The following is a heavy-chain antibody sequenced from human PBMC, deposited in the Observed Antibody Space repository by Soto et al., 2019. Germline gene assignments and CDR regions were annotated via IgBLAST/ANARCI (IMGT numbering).Heavy chain of an antibody. CDR3: ATSKIFFFQIGGSRHVPLGF. Sequence: SETLSLTCAVSGGSLSNYYWSWIRQPPGKGLEWIGEIYHSGSTNYNPSLKSRVTISVDTSKNQFYLKLSSVTAADTAVYYCATSKIFFFQIGGSRHVPLGFWGQGTLVSVSS. J-gene: IGHJ4*02. CDR2: IYHSGST. D-gene: IGHD2-15*01. V-gene: IGHV4-34*01. CDR1: GGSLSNYY.